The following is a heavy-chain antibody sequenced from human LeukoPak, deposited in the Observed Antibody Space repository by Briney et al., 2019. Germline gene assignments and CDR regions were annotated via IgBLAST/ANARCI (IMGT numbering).Heavy chain of an antibody. CDR1: GFTFSSSW. Sequence: PGGSLRLSCAASGFTFSSSWMTWVRQAPGKGLEWVAIVNQGGTQKYYVDSVKGRFTISRDNAENSLYLQMNSLRAEDTAVYYCAREHYFYYLDAWGKGTTVTVSS. V-gene: IGHV3-7*01. J-gene: IGHJ6*03. CDR3: AREHYFYYLDA. CDR2: VNQGGTQK.